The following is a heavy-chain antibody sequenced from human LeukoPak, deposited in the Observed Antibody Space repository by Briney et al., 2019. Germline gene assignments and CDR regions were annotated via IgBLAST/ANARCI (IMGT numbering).Heavy chain of an antibody. CDR1: GYTFTGYY. CDR3: ARDSGYGSGSSIDY. Sequence: GASVKVSCKASGYTFTGYYMHWVRQAPGQGLEWMGWINPNSGGTNYAQKFQGRVTMTRDTSISTAYMELSRLRSDDTAVYYCARDSGYGSGSSIDYWGQGTLVTVSS. J-gene: IGHJ4*02. D-gene: IGHD3-10*01. CDR2: INPNSGGT. V-gene: IGHV1-2*02.